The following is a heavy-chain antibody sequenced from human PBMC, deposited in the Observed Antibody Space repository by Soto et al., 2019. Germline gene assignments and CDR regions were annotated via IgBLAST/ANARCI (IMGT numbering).Heavy chain of an antibody. CDR2: ISWDGGSA. Sequence: GGSLRLSCAASGFTFEDYTMHWVRQAPGQGLEWVSLISWDGGSAYYGDSVKGRFTVSRDNSKNFLYLQMKSLKTEDTGLYYCVKAGRGVLSPFDSWGQGALVTVSS. J-gene: IGHJ4*02. V-gene: IGHV3-43*01. CDR3: VKAGRGVLSPFDS. CDR1: GFTFEDYT. D-gene: IGHD2-8*02.